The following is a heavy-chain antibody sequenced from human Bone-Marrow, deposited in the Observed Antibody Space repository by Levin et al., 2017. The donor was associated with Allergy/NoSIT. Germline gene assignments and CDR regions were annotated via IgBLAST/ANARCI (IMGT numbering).Heavy chain of an antibody. CDR3: AIAPYHYDRSGFPTPLMGHLYDV. J-gene: IGHJ3*01. D-gene: IGHD3-22*01. CDR2: IWFDGSNR. CDR1: GVTFSNVG. Sequence: TGGSLRLSCAVSGVTFSNVGMHWVRQAPGKGLEWVAIIWFDGSNRNHADSVKGRFSISRDDSKNTLYLQMNSLRVEDTAVYYCAIAPYHYDRSGFPTPLMGHLYDVWGRGTLVTVSS. V-gene: IGHV3-33*01.